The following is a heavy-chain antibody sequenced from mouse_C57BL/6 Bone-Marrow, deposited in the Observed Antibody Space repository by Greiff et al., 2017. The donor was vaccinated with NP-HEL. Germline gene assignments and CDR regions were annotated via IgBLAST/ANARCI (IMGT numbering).Heavy chain of an antibody. CDR1: GYTFTSYW. J-gene: IGHJ3*01. CDR2: IDPSDSYT. Sequence: QVQLQQPGAELVKPGASVKLSCKASGYTFTSYWMQWVKQRPGQGLEWIGEIDPSDSYTNYNQKFKGKATLTVDTSSSTAYMQLSSLTSEDSAVYYCAREENYYGSSYLFAYWGQGTLVTVSA. CDR3: AREENYYGSSYLFAY. D-gene: IGHD1-1*01. V-gene: IGHV1-50*01.